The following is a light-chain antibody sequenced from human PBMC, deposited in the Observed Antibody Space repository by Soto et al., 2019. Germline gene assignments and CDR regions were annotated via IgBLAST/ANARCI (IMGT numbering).Light chain of an antibody. CDR2: SSN. V-gene: IGLV1-47*01. CDR1: SSNIGSNY. CDR3: AAWDDSLSGLWV. Sequence: QSVLTQPPSASGTPGQRVTISCSGSSSNIGSNYVYWYQQVPGTAPKLPIHSSNQRPSGVPDRFSGSKSGTSASLAISGLRSEDEADYYCAAWDDSLSGLWVLGGGTKLTVL. J-gene: IGLJ3*02.